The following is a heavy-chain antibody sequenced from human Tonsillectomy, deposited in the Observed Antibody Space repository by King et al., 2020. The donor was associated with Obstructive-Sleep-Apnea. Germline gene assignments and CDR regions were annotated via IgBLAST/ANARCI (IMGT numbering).Heavy chain of an antibody. D-gene: IGHD3-22*01. CDR3: ARDLTYYYDSSGYGSWIY. V-gene: IGHV4-39*07. Sequence: QLQESGPGLVKLSETLSLTCTVSGGSISSSSYYWGWIRQPPGKGLEWIGSIYYSGSTYYNPSLKSRVTISVDTSKNQFSLKLSSVTAADTAVYYCARDLTYYYDSSGYGSWIYWGQGTLVTVSS. CDR2: IYYSGST. CDR1: GGSISSSSYY. J-gene: IGHJ4*02.